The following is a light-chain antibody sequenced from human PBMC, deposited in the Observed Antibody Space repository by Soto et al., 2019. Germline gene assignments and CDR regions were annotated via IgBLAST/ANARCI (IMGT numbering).Light chain of an antibody. J-gene: IGKJ4*01. CDR2: AAS. V-gene: IGKV1-9*01. Sequence: DIQLTQSPSFLSASVGDRVTITCRASQGISSYLVWYQQKAGKAPKVLIYAASTLRSGVPSRFSGSGSGTDFTLTISSLQPEDSATYYCQQLHTYPLTFGGGTNVEIK. CDR3: QQLHTYPLT. CDR1: QGISSY.